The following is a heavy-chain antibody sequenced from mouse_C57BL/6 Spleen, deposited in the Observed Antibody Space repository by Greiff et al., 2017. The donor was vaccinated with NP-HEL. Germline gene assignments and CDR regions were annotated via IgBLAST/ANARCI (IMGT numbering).Heavy chain of an antibody. J-gene: IGHJ2*01. Sequence: EVKLMESGPELVKPGASVKISCKASGYSFTDYNMNWVKQSHGKSLEWIGVINPNYGTTSYNQKFKGKATLTVDQSSSTAYMQLNSLTSEDSAVYYCARGLDYGSSDFDYWGQGTTLTVSS. CDR3: ARGLDYGSSDFDY. D-gene: IGHD1-1*01. CDR1: GYSFTDYN. CDR2: INPNYGTT. V-gene: IGHV1-39*01.